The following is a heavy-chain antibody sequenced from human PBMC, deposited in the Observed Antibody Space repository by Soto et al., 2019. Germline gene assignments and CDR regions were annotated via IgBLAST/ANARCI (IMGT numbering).Heavy chain of an antibody. J-gene: IGHJ4*02. Sequence: GESLKISCEASGYMFPIYHISWVRQMPGKGLEWVGKIDPSDSRTMYRPSSRARITISVDKSINTAYLEWGRLKASDTAMYYCAGGLDGGHDNIVGGLHFGYWGQGTLVTVSS. CDR1: GYMFPIYH. CDR3: AGGLDGGHDNIVGGLHFGY. D-gene: IGHD1-26*01. V-gene: IGHV5-10-1*01. CDR2: IDPSDSRT.